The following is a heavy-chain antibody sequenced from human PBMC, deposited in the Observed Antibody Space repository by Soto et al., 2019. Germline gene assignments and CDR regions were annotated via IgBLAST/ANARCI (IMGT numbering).Heavy chain of an antibody. J-gene: IGHJ6*02. CDR1: GYSFSTYW. V-gene: IGHV5-51*01. Sequence: GESLKISCKGSGYSFSTYWIGWVRQMPGKGLEWMGIIYPGDSDTRYSPSFQGQVTISADKSISTAYLQWSSLKASDTAIYFCARGYMLRGVITTMDVWGQGTTVTVSS. CDR3: ARGYMLRGVITTMDV. D-gene: IGHD3-10*01. CDR2: IYPGDSDT.